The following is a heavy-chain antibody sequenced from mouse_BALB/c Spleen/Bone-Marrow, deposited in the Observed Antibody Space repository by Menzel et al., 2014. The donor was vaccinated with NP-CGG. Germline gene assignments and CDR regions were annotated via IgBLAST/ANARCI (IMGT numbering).Heavy chain of an antibody. Sequence: EVQVVESGGGLVQPGGPRKLSCAASGFTFSSFGMHWVRQAPERGLEWVAYISSGTSTIYYADTVKGRFTISRDNPKNTLFLQMTSLRSEDTAIYYCARDDGYYIRNAMDYWGQGTSVTVSS. J-gene: IGHJ4*01. CDR1: GFTFSSFG. CDR2: ISSGTSTI. CDR3: ARDDGYYIRNAMDY. V-gene: IGHV5-17*02. D-gene: IGHD2-3*01.